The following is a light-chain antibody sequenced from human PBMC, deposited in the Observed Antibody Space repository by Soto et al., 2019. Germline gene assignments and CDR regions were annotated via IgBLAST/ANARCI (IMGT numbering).Light chain of an antibody. V-gene: IGKV1-39*01. CDR3: QQSYSTPFT. J-gene: IGKJ3*01. CDR1: QSITGY. Sequence: DIQMTQSPSSLSASVGDRVTITCRASQSITGYLNWYQQKPGKAPKLLIYAASNLQSGVPSRFSGSGSGTEFTLTISSLQPEDFATYFCQQSYSTPFTFAPGTTVDIK. CDR2: AAS.